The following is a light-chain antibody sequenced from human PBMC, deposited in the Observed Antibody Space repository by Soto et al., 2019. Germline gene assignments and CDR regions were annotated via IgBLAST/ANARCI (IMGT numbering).Light chain of an antibody. CDR2: ATS. J-gene: IGKJ4*01. CDR1: QDISNY. CDR3: QQFANVPLT. V-gene: IGKV1-33*01. Sequence: DIQMTQSPSSLSAFVGDRVTITCQANQDISNYLNWYQQKPGRAPKLLIHATSTLETGVPSRFSGSGSATDFTLTISSLQPEDVATYYCQQFANVPLTFGGGTKVDIK.